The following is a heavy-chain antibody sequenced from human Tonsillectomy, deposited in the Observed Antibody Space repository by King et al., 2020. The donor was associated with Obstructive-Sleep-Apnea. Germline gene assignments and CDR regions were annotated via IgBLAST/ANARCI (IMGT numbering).Heavy chain of an antibody. V-gene: IGHV3-30*04. CDR1: GFTFSTYA. Sequence: VQLVESGGGGVQPGKSLRLSCAASGFTFSTYAMHWVRPAPGQGLEWGGVTPYEGGKKYYAASVKGRFTISRDNSKNTLYLQMNSLRAEDTAVYYCARELAYGGNPFGMDVWGQGTTVTVS. CDR2: TPYEGGKK. J-gene: IGHJ6*02. D-gene: IGHD4-23*01. CDR3: ARELAYGGNPFGMDV.